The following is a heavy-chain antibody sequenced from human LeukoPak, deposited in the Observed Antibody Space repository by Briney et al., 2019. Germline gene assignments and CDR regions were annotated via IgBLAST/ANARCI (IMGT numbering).Heavy chain of an antibody. CDR1: GFIFSIDG. J-gene: IGHJ4*02. CDR3: APDLAYITFDN. D-gene: IGHD1-1*01. CDR2: ISPSGDAT. V-gene: IGHV3-23*01. Sequence: GGCLRLSCAVSGFIFSIDGMDWVRQARGEGRGWVSGISPSGDATFYADSVPGRFTISRDNSKNTVYLQMDSLRFADAAVYYCAPDLAYITFDNWGQGTLVTVSS.